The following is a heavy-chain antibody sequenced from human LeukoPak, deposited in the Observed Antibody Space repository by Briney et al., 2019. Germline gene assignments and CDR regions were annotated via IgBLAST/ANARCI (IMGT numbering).Heavy chain of an antibody. Sequence: ASVKVSCKVSGYTLTELSMHWVRQAPGKGLEWMGGFDPEDGETIYAQKFQGRVTMTEDTSTDTAYMELSSLRSEDTAVYYCATLLWFGELASSWGQGTLVTVSS. D-gene: IGHD3-10*01. V-gene: IGHV1-24*01. CDR1: GYTLTELS. CDR2: FDPEDGET. CDR3: ATLLWFGELASS. J-gene: IGHJ5*02.